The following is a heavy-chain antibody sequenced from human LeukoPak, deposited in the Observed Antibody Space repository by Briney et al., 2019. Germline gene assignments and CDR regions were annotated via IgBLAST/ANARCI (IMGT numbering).Heavy chain of an antibody. CDR3: ARELSGDYDFWSGYYGYYYYMDV. D-gene: IGHD3-3*01. CDR1: GFTFSSYS. CDR2: ISSSSSYI. J-gene: IGHJ6*03. Sequence: GGSLRLSCAASGFTFSSYSMNWVRQAPGKGLEWVSSISSSSSYIYYADSVKGRFTISRDNAKNSLYLQMNSLRAEYTAVYYCARELSGDYDFWSGYYGYYYYMDVWGKGTTVTVSS. V-gene: IGHV3-21*01.